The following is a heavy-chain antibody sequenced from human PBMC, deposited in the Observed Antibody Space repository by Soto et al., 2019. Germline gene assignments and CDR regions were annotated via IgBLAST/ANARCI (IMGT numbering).Heavy chain of an antibody. CDR2: ITYDGGNT. CDR1: GFTFSSYA. CDR3: ARDPGDIVVVPAAIYYGMDV. D-gene: IGHD2-2*01. Sequence: GGSLRLSCAASGFTFSSYAMSWVRQAPGKGLEWVAVITYDGGNTYYADSVKGRFTISRDNSKNTLYLQMNSLRAEDTAVYYCARDPGDIVVVPAAIYYGMDVWGQGTTVTVSS. J-gene: IGHJ6*02. V-gene: IGHV3-30-3*01.